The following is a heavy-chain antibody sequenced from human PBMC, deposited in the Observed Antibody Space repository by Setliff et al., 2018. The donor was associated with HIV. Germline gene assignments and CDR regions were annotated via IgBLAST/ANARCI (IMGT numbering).Heavy chain of an antibody. V-gene: IGHV4-39*01. D-gene: IGHD3-10*01. CDR1: GGSISSSSYY. Sequence: PSETLSLTCTVSGGSISSSSYYWGWIRQPPGKGLEWIGNIYYTGNTYYNPSLKSRVTISVDTSKNQFSLKLSSVTAADTAVYYCARHYYGSGSYYNPPPYYYYYMDVWGKGTTVTVS. CDR3: ARHYYGSGSYYNPPPYYYYYMDV. CDR2: IYYTGNT. J-gene: IGHJ6*03.